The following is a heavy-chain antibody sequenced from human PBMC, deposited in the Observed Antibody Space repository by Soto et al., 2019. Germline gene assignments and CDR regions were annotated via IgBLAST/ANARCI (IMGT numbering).Heavy chain of an antibody. V-gene: IGHV5-51*01. D-gene: IGHD2-2*01. CDR3: AKHEGYCSTTTCSNFDY. CDR1: GFTCTSYW. CDR2: IYPGDSDS. J-gene: IGHJ4*02. Sequence: ESVKISFKGSGFTCTSYWIAWVGQMPGKGLEWMGIIYPGDSDSSYSPSFQGQVTISADKSINTAYLHWSSLKASDTAIYYCAKHEGYCSTTTCSNFDYWGQGTLVTVSS.